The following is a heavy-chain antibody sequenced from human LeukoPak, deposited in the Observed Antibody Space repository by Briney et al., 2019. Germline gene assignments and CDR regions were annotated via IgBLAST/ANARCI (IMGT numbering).Heavy chain of an antibody. J-gene: IGHJ3*02. D-gene: IGHD3-10*01. Sequence: SETLSLTCAVYGGSFGGYYWSWIRQPPGKGLEWIGEINHSGSTNYNPSLKSRVTISVDTSKNQFSLKLSSVTAADTAVYYCASGLYYYGSGSYSEDAFDIWGQGTMVTVSS. CDR2: INHSGST. V-gene: IGHV4-34*01. CDR3: ASGLYYYGSGSYSEDAFDI. CDR1: GGSFGGYY.